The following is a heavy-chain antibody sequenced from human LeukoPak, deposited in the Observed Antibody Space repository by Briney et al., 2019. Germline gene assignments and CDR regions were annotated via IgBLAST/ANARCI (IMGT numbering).Heavy chain of an antibody. CDR1: GFTFSSYA. D-gene: IGHD3-22*01. CDR3: AKEVRGWYYYDSSGPDY. V-gene: IGHV3-23*01. CDR2: ISGSGGST. Sequence: GGSLRLSCAASGFTFSSYAMSWVRQAPGKGLEWVSAISGSGGSTYYADSVKGRFTISRDNSKNTLYLQMNSLRAEDTAVYYCAKEVRGWYYYDSSGPDYWGPGTLGTVSS. J-gene: IGHJ4*02.